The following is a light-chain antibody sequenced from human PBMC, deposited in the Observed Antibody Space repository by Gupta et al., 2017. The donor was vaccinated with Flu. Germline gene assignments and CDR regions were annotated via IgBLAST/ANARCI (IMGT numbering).Light chain of an antibody. Sequence: DIVMTHSPDSLAVSLGEKAIINCKSSQTSLHSSRHKNYLAWYQLKPGQPPKMLIFWASTREYGVPDRFSGRGSGTDFTLTINSLQAEDVAVYCCQQTYSSPYSFGQGTKLEIK. CDR2: WAS. CDR3: QQTYSSPYS. J-gene: IGKJ2*03. V-gene: IGKV4-1*01. CDR1: QTSLHSSRHKNY.